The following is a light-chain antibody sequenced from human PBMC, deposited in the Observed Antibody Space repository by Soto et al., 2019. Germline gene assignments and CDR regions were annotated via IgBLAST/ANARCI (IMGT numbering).Light chain of an antibody. V-gene: IGLV2-14*03. CDR1: SSDVGSYNS. Sequence: QSVLTQPASVSGSPGQSIAISCTGTSSDVGSYNSVSWYQQYPGKAPKLMIHDVNNRPSGISDRFSGSKSGNTASLPIPALQAEDGVDYYGSSFTSSTSYGFGTGTKVTAL. CDR3: SSFTSSTSYG. J-gene: IGLJ1*01. CDR2: DVN.